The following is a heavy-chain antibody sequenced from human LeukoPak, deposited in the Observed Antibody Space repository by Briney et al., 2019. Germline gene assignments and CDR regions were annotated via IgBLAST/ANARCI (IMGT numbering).Heavy chain of an antibody. Sequence: GGSLRLSCAASGFTFSSYSMNWVRQAPGKRLEWVSSISSSSSYIYYADSVKGRFTISRDNAKNSLYLQMNSLRAEDTAVYYCARLYCSSTSCPRSMDVWGQGTTVTVSS. CDR1: GFTFSSYS. CDR3: ARLYCSSTSCPRSMDV. CDR2: ISSSSSYI. V-gene: IGHV3-21*01. J-gene: IGHJ6*02. D-gene: IGHD2-2*01.